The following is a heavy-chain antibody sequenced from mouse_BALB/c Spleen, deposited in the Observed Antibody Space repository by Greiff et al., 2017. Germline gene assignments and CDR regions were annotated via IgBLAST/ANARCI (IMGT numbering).Heavy chain of an antibody. J-gene: IGHJ4*01. CDR3: ARQGLRRDYYAMGY. V-gene: IGHV5-12-2*01. Sequence: EVMLVESGGGLVQPGGSLKLSCAASGFTFSSYTMSWVRQTPEKRLEWVAYISNGGGSTYYPDTVKGRFTISRDNAKNTLYLQMSSLKSEDTAMYYCARQGLRRDYYAMGYWGQGTSVTVSS. CDR1: GFTFSSYT. CDR2: ISNGGGST. D-gene: IGHD1-2*01.